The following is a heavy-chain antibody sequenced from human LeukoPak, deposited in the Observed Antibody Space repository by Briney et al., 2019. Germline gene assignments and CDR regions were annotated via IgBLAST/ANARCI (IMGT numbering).Heavy chain of an antibody. D-gene: IGHD2-2*01. J-gene: IGHJ6*02. CDR3: ARHDCSSTSCNPPGYYYYGMDV. V-gene: IGHV3-21*01. CDR2: ISSSSSYI. Sequence: PGGSLRLSCAGSGFTFSSYGLRWVRQAPGKGLEWVSSISSSSSYIYYADSVKGRFTISRDNAKNSLYLQMNSLRAEDTAVYYCARHDCSSTSCNPPGYYYYGMDVWGQGTTVTVSS. CDR1: GFTFSSYG.